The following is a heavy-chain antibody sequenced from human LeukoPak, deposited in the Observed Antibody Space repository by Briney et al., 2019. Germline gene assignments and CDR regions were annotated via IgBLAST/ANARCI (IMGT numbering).Heavy chain of an antibody. CDR2: IIPIFGTA. Sequence: SVKVSCKASGGTFSSYAISWVRQAPGQGLEWMGGIIPIFGTANYAQKFQGRVTITADESTSTAYMELSSLKASDTAMYYCARHRRGSYSLSAFDIWGQGTMVTVSS. V-gene: IGHV1-69*13. CDR1: GGTFSSYA. D-gene: IGHD1-26*01. CDR3: ARHRRGSYSLSAFDI. J-gene: IGHJ3*02.